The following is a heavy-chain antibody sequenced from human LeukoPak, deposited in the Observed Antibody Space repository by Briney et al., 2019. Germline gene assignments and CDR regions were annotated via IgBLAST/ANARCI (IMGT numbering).Heavy chain of an antibody. CDR1: GFTVSSNY. Sequence: GGSLRLSCAASGFTVSSNYMSWVRQAPGKGLEWVSVIYSGGSTYYADSVKGRFTISRHNSKNTLCLQMNSLRAEDTAVYYCAREPRPGYSSGWDYVWGEGTLVTVSS. CDR3: AREPRPGYSSGWDYV. D-gene: IGHD6-19*01. J-gene: IGHJ4*02. CDR2: IYSGGST. V-gene: IGHV3-53*04.